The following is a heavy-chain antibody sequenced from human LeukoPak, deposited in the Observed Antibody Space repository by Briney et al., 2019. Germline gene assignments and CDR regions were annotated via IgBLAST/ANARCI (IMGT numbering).Heavy chain of an antibody. Sequence: SQTLSLTCTVSGVSISSDDHYWSWIRQPPGKGLEWIGYVYYSGSTYYNPSLESRVTISVDTSKNQFSLRLNSVTAADTAVYYCVREAPYCDSWGQGTLVTVSS. CDR3: VREAPYCDS. V-gene: IGHV4-30-4*08. J-gene: IGHJ4*02. CDR1: GVSISSDDHY. CDR2: VYYSGST.